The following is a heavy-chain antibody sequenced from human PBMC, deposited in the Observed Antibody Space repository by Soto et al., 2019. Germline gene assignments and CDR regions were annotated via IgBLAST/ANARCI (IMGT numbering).Heavy chain of an antibody. CDR1: GFTFSSYA. V-gene: IGHV3-64D*09. D-gene: IGHD7-27*01. CDR2: ISSNGGST. J-gene: IGHJ3*02. Sequence: GESLKISCSASGFTFSSYAMHWVRQAPGKGLEYVSAISSNGGSTYYADSVKGRFTISRDNSKNTLYLQMSSLRAEDTAVYYCVKGGSGLTAYDAFDIWVQGTMVTVSS. CDR3: VKGGSGLTAYDAFDI.